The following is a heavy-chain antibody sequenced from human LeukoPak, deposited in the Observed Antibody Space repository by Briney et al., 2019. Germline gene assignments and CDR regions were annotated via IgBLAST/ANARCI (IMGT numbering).Heavy chain of an antibody. J-gene: IGHJ4*02. CDR1: GYTFTSYD. Sequence: GASVKVSCKASGYTFTSYDINWVRQATGRGLEWMGWMNPNSGNTGYAQKFQGRVTMTRNTSISTAYMELSSLRSEDTAVYYCARSQRAAAGYYFDYWGQGTLVTVSS. CDR2: MNPNSGNT. D-gene: IGHD6-13*01. CDR3: ARSQRAAAGYYFDY. V-gene: IGHV1-8*01.